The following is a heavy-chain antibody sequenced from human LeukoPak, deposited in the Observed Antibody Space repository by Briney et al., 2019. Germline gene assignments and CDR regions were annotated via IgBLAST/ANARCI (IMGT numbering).Heavy chain of an antibody. CDR3: VRDGDYYGSGGYGNI. J-gene: IGHJ4*02. CDR1: GGSIDSGIYS. V-gene: IGHV4-30-2*01. Sequence: SQTLSLTCSVSGGSIDSGIYSWSWIRQPPGKGLEWIGYIFHTGSTPYNPSLKSRVTISVDRSKNQFSLKLSSVTAADTAMYYCVRDGDYYGSGGYGNIWGQGTLVTVSS. CDR2: IFHTGST. D-gene: IGHD3-22*01.